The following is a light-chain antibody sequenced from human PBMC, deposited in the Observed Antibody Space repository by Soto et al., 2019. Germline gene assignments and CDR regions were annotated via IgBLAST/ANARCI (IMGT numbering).Light chain of an antibody. V-gene: IGLV1-44*01. J-gene: IGLJ3*02. CDR3: ATWDDSLNGWV. CDR1: SSNIGANI. Sequence: QSVLTQPPSASGTPGQRVTIPCSGSSSNIGANIVNWYQHLPGTAPKLLIHSNNQRPSGVPDRFSGSKSGTSASLAISGLQSEDEADYFCATWDDSLNGWVFGGGTKLTV. CDR2: SNN.